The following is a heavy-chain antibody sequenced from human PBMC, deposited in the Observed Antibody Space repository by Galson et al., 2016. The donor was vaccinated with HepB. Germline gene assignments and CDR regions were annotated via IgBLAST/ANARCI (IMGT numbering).Heavy chain of an antibody. D-gene: IGHD6-13*01. CDR1: VCSISSSSYY. J-gene: IGHJ6*02. V-gene: IGHV4-39*01. Sequence: SETLSLTCTVSVCSISSSSYYWGWIRQPPGRGLEWFGSIYYSGSTYYNPSLKSRVAISVDTSKNQFSLKLSSVTAADTAAYFCASRWQQPKTFYYYSGMDVWGQGTTVTVSS. CDR3: ASRWQQPKTFYYYSGMDV. CDR2: IYYSGST.